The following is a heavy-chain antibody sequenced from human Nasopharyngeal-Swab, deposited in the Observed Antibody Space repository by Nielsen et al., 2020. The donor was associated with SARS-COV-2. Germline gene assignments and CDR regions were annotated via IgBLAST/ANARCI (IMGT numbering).Heavy chain of an antibody. CDR3: ARAFRYYYMDV. V-gene: IGHV3-74*01. J-gene: IGHJ6*03. CDR1: GFTFSSYW. Sequence: GESLKISCAASGFTFSSYWMHWVRQAPGKGLVWVSRINSDGSSTSYADSVKGRFTISRDNAKNTLYLQMNSLRAEDTAVCYCARAFRYYYMDVWGKGTTVTVSS. CDR2: INSDGSST.